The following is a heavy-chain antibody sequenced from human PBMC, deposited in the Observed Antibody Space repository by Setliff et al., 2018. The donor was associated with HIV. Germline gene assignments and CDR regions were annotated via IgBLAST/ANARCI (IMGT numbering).Heavy chain of an antibody. CDR3: ARNPAIPFYDSSGYYYRYYYYYMDV. CDR1: GYSISSGYY. CDR2: IYHSGST. D-gene: IGHD3-22*01. V-gene: IGHV4-38-2*02. J-gene: IGHJ6*03. Sequence: SETLSLTCTVSGYSISSGYYWGWIRQPPGKGLEWIGSIYHSGSTNYNPSLKSRVTISVDTSKNQFSLKLSSVTAADTAVYYCARNPAIPFYDSSGYYYRYYYYYMDVWGKGTTVTVSS.